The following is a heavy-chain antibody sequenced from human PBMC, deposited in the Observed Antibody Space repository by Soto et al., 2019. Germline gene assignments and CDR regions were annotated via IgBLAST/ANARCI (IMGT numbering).Heavy chain of an antibody. CDR1: GYNFNRYW. CDR2: IYPGDSDT. V-gene: IGHV5-51*01. CDR3: AKSVVSVTFEAFDI. J-gene: IGHJ3*02. Sequence: PGESLKISCKGSGYNFNRYWIGWVRQMPGKGLEWMGVIYPGDSDTRYSPSLQGQVTISADKSSSAAYLQWSSLQASDTATYYCAKSVVSVTFEAFDIWGEGTRDPVSP. D-gene: IGHD2-15*01.